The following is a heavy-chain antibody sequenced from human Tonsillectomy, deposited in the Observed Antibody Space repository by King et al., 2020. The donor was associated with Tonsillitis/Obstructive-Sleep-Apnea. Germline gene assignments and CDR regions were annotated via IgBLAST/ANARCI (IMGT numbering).Heavy chain of an antibody. CDR3: ARGDFLSGYYRLGY. CDR2: IFYSGST. V-gene: IGHV4-59*01. J-gene: IGHJ4*02. D-gene: IGHD3-3*01. Sequence: QLQESGPGLVKPSETLSLTCTVSGGSISRYYWSWIRQPPGKGLEWIGYIFYSGSTNYNPSLKSRVTISVDTSKNQFSLKLTSVTAADTAVYYCARGDFLSGYYRLGYWGQGTLVTVSS. CDR1: GGSISRYY.